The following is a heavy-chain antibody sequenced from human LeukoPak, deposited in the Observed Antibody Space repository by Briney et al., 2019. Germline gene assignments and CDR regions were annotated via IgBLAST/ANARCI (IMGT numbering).Heavy chain of an antibody. CDR2: IWYDGSNK. D-gene: IGHD2-2*01. Sequence: GGSLRLSCAASGFTFSSYGMHWVRQAPGKGLEWVAVIWYDGSNKYYADSVKGRFTISRDNSKNPLYLQMNSLRAEDTAVYYCARGAQYCSSTSCYSSQGYYFDYWGQGTLVTVSS. V-gene: IGHV3-33*01. CDR3: ARGAQYCSSTSCYSSQGYYFDY. J-gene: IGHJ4*02. CDR1: GFTFSSYG.